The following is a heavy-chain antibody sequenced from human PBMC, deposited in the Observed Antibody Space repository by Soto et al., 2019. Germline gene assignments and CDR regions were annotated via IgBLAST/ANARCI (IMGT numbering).Heavy chain of an antibody. CDR3: ARGNYDILTGYPRGWFDP. CDR1: GGSVSSGSYY. Sequence: ETLSLTCTVSGGSVSSGSYYWSWIRQPPGKGLEWIGYIYYSGSTNYNPSLKSRVTISVDTSKNQFSLKLSSVTAADTAVYYCARGNYDILTGYPRGWFDPWGQGTLVTVSS. J-gene: IGHJ5*02. V-gene: IGHV4-61*01. D-gene: IGHD3-9*01. CDR2: IYYSGST.